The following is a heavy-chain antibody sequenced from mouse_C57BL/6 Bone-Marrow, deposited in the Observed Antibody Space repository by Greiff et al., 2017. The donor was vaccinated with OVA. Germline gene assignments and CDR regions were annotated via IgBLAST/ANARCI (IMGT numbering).Heavy chain of an antibody. V-gene: IGHV2-2*01. CDR2: IWSGGST. CDR1: GFSLTSYG. D-gene: IGHD1-1*01. CDR3: ARKIDYYGSSYGAMDY. Sequence: VQLQESGPGLVQPSQSLSITCTVSGFSLTSYGVHWVRQSPGKGLEWLGVIWSGGSTDYNAAFISRLSISKDNSKSQVFFKMNSLQADDTAIYYCARKIDYYGSSYGAMDYWGQGTSVTVSS. J-gene: IGHJ4*01.